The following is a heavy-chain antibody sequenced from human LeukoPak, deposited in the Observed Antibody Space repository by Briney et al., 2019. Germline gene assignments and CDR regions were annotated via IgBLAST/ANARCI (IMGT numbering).Heavy chain of an antibody. Sequence: SETLSLTCAVYGGSFSGYYWSWIRQPPGKGLEWIGEINHSGSTNYNPSLKSRVTISVDTSKNQFSLKLSSVTAADTAVYYCARRAPRGYCTGGVCYFIWLDPWGQGTLVTVSS. CDR2: INHSGST. J-gene: IGHJ5*02. D-gene: IGHD2-8*02. CDR1: GGSFSGYY. CDR3: ARRAPRGYCTGGVCYFIWLDP. V-gene: IGHV4-34*01.